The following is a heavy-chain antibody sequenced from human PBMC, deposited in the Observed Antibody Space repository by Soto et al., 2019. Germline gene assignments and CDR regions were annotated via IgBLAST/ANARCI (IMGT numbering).Heavy chain of an antibody. J-gene: IGHJ4*02. CDR1: GYSFKNYA. Sequence: QVQIVQSGAEVKRPGASVRVSCRATGYSFKNYAVHWVRQAPGQRLEWMGFTNEGSGNTRFSQKFKCRISITRDTSASTVYLDLSSLTSEDTAIYYCARDDRSVSGVVTLDHWGPGTLVTVSS. CDR2: TNEGSGNT. V-gene: IGHV1-3*01. D-gene: IGHD3-3*01. CDR3: ARDDRSVSGVVTLDH.